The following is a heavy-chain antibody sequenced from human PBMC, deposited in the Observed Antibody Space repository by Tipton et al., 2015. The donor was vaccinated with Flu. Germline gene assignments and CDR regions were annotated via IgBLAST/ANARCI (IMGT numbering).Heavy chain of an antibody. CDR1: GGSFSGYY. CDR2: INHSGSS. V-gene: IGHV4-34*01. Sequence: TLSLTCAVYGGSFSGYYWSWIRQSPGKGLEWIGEINHSGSSNYNPSLKSRVTISVDTSKNHFSLNVTSVTAADTAVYYCARGRYYGSGSYLPLHYYYGMDVWGQGP. J-gene: IGHJ6*02. D-gene: IGHD3-10*01. CDR3: ARGRYYGSGSYLPLHYYYGMDV.